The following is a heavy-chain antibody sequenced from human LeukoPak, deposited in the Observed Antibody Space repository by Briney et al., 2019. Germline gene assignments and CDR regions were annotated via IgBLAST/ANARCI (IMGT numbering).Heavy chain of an antibody. CDR2: IIPILGIA. CDR3: AREAPMTRGMDV. V-gene: IGHV1-69*04. CDR1: GGTFSSYA. D-gene: IGHD2-21*02. J-gene: IGHJ6*02. Sequence: ASVKASCKASGGTFSSYAISWVRQAPGQGLEWMGRIIPILGIANYAQKFQGRVTITADKSTSTAYMELSSLRSEDTAVYYCAREAPMTRGMDVWGQGTTVTVSS.